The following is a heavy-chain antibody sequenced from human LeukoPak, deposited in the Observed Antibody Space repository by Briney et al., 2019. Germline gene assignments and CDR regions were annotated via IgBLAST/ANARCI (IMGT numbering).Heavy chain of an antibody. CDR3: ATGSGLWSPDW. CDR1: GFTFSSYW. Sequence: GGSLRLSCAASGFTFSSYWMHWVRQAPGKGLVWVSRIDNEGSSTSYADSVKGRFTISRDNAKNRLYVQMNSLRVEDTAVYYCATGSGLWSPDWWGQGTLVTVAS. D-gene: IGHD5-18*01. CDR2: IDNEGSST. J-gene: IGHJ4*02. V-gene: IGHV3-74*01.